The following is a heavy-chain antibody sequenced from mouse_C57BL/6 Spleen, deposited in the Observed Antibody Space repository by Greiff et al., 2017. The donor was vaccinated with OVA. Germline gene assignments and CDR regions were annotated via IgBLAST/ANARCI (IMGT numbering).Heavy chain of an antibody. Sequence: EVQLQQSGPELVKPGASVKISCKASGYTFTDYYMNWVKQSHGKSLEWIGDINPNNGGTSYNQKFKGKATLTVDKSSSTAYMELRSLTSEDSAVYYCARRGTVVAPDYWGQGTTLTVSS. V-gene: IGHV1-26*01. CDR1: GYTFTDYY. CDR3: ARRGTVVAPDY. CDR2: INPNNGGT. J-gene: IGHJ2*01. D-gene: IGHD1-1*01.